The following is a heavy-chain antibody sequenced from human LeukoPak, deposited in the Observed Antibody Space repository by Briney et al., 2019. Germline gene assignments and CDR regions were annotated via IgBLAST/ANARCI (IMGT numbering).Heavy chain of an antibody. V-gene: IGHV3-23*01. CDR3: AKDNYDFWSGYPPTAFDY. J-gene: IGHJ4*02. D-gene: IGHD3-3*01. Sequence: GGSLRLSCAASGFTFSSYAMNWVRQAPGKGLEWVSAISGSGGSTYYADSVKGRFTISRDNSKNTLYLQMNSLRAEDTAVYYCAKDNYDFWSGYPPTAFDYWGQGTLVTVSS. CDR2: ISGSGGST. CDR1: GFTFSSYA.